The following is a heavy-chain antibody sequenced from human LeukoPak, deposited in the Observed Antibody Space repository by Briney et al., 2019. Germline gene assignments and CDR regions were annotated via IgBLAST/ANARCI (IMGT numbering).Heavy chain of an antibody. V-gene: IGHV1-18*01. CDR3: ARYYCSSTSCPSMDV. D-gene: IGHD2-2*01. CDR2: ISAYNGNT. Sequence: ASVKDSCKASGYTCTSYGISWVRQARGQGHEWMGWISAYNGNTNYAQKLQGRVTMTTDTSTSTAYMELRSLRSDDTAVYYCARYYCSSTSCPSMDVWCKGTTVTVSS. CDR1: GYTCTSYG. J-gene: IGHJ6*04.